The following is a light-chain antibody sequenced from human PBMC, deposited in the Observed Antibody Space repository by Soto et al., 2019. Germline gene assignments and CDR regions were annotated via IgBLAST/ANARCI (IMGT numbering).Light chain of an antibody. CDR1: SNDVGGYNY. V-gene: IGLV2-14*01. CDR2: EVT. CDR3: SSYTSSSTQV. Sequence: QSALTQPASLSGSPGQSITISCTGTSNDVGGYNYVSWYQQHPGKAPKLMIYEVTNRPSGVSDRFSGSKSGNTASLTISELQAEDEADYYCSSYTSSSTQVFGGGTKLTVL. J-gene: IGLJ2*01.